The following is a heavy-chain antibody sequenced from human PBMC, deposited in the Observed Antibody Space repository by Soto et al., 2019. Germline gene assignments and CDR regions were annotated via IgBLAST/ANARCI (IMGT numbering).Heavy chain of an antibody. D-gene: IGHD1-26*01. Sequence: LRLFCAASGFIFENFGMSWVRQAPGKGLEWISSISGSGFKKYYADPVKGRFTISRDNSKSTVYLELNNLSAEDTAVYHCAKNQGVELVPLATVDWFDPWGQGSVVTVSS. CDR2: ISGSGFKK. J-gene: IGHJ5*02. V-gene: IGHV3-23*01. CDR1: GFIFENFG. CDR3: AKNQGVELVPLATVDWFDP.